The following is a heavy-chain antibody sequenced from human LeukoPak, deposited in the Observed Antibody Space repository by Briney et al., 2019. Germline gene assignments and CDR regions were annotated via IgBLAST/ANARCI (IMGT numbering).Heavy chain of an antibody. Sequence: ASVKVSCKASGGTFSSYAISWVRQAPGQGLEWMGGIIPIFGTANYAQKFQGRVTITADESTSTAYMELSSLRSEDTAVYYCARDLQYYDFWSGYCLGYWGQGTLVTVSS. CDR1: GGTFSSYA. V-gene: IGHV1-69*13. CDR3: ARDLQYYDFWSGYCLGY. CDR2: IIPIFGTA. D-gene: IGHD3-3*01. J-gene: IGHJ4*02.